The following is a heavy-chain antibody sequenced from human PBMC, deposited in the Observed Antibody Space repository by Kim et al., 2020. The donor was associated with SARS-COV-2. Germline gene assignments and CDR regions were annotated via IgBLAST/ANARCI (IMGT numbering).Heavy chain of an antibody. CDR3: AREGNYLLRDQYFQH. CDR2: INWNGGST. J-gene: IGHJ1*01. D-gene: IGHD1-26*01. V-gene: IGHV3-20*01. Sequence: GGSLRLSCAASGFTFDDYGMSWVRQAPGKGLEWVSGINWNGGSTGYADSVKGRFTISRDNAKNSLYLQMNSLRAEDTALYHCAREGNYLLRDQYFQHWGQGTLVTVSS. CDR1: GFTFDDYG.